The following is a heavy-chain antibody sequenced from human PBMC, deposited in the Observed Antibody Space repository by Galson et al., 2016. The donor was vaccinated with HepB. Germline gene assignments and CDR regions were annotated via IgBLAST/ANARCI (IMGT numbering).Heavy chain of an antibody. J-gene: IGHJ5*02. D-gene: IGHD3-10*01. V-gene: IGHV4-34*01. CDR2: INESGNT. CDR1: GGSFSGYY. Sequence: LSLTCAVYGGSFSGYYWTWIRQPPGKGLEWIGEINESGNTKYIPSLKSRITISVDTSKNQFSLKLRYVTAADTAVYYCARGRRVRGVHTRFNWIDPWGQGSLVTVSS. CDR3: ARGRRVRGVHTRFNWIDP.